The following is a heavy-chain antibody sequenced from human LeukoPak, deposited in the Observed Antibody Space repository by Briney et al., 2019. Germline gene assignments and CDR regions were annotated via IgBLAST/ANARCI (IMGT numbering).Heavy chain of an antibody. D-gene: IGHD3-16*02. Sequence: SETLSLTCTVSGGSISSYYWSWIRQPPGKGLEWIGYIYYSGSTNYNPSLKSRVTISVDTSKNQFSLKLSSVTAADTAVYYCARDQHLGDYIWGSYRWGYFDLWAVAPWSLSPQ. V-gene: IGHV4-59*01. CDR3: ARDQHLGDYIWGSYRWGYFDL. CDR2: IYYSGST. CDR1: GGSISSYY. J-gene: IGHJ2*01.